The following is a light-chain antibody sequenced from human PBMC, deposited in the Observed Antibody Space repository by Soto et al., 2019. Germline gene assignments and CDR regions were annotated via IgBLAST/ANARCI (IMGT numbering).Light chain of an antibody. J-gene: IGKJ4*01. V-gene: IGKV3-15*01. Sequence: EIVMTQSPATLSVSPGERATLSCRASQSVSSNLAWYQQKPGQPPRLLIYHASTRATGIPARFSGSGSGTEVTLTISSLQSEDFAVYYCQQYNKWPLTFGGGTKVEIK. CDR1: QSVSSN. CDR2: HAS. CDR3: QQYNKWPLT.